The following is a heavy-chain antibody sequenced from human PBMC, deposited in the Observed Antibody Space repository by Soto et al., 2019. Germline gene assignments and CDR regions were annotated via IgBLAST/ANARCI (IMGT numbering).Heavy chain of an antibody. CDR1: GFSLSNARMG. D-gene: IGHD6-6*01. CDR2: IFSNDEK. V-gene: IGHV2-26*01. Sequence: SGPTLVNPTETLTLTCTVSGFSLSNARMGVSWIRQPPGKALEWLAHIFSNDEKSYSTSLKSRPTISKDTSKSQVVLTMTNMDPVDTATYYCARIAARPLYYCYYMDVWGKGTTVTVSS. CDR3: ARIAARPLYYCYYMDV. J-gene: IGHJ6*03.